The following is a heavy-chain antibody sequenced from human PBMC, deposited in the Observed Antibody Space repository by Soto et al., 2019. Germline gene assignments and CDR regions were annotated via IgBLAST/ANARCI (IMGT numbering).Heavy chain of an antibody. J-gene: IGHJ4*02. CDR3: ARVDELRMTPDFDY. V-gene: IGHV3-21*01. CDR1: GFTFSSYS. Sequence: GGSLRLSCAASGFTFSSYSMNWVRQAPGKGLEWVSSISSSSSYIYYADSVKGRFTISRDNAKNSLYLQMNSLRAEDTAVYYCARVDELRMTPDFDYWGQGTLVTVSS. D-gene: IGHD1-26*01. CDR2: ISSSSSYI.